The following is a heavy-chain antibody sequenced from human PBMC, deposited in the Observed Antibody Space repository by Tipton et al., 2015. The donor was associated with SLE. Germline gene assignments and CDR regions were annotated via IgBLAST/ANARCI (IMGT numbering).Heavy chain of an antibody. CDR1: GYTFTSYG. V-gene: IGHV1-18*01. D-gene: IGHD3-16*01. Sequence: QLVQSGGEVKKPGASVKVSCKASGYTFTSYGITWVRQAPGQGLEWLGWISGHNGNTNYAQKFRGRVTMTTDTSTSTAFMEVRSLTSDDTAVYYCARDFYTDFGDPYFDYWGQGTLVTVSS. CDR2: ISGHNGNT. CDR3: ARDFYTDFGDPYFDY. J-gene: IGHJ4*02.